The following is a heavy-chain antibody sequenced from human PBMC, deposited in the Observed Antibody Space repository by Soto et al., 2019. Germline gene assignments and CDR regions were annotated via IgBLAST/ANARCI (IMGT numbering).Heavy chain of an antibody. V-gene: IGHV1-69*06. CDR3: ATRGYSYRYYYYYGMDV. D-gene: IGHD5-18*01. Sequence: SVKVSCKASGGTFSSYAISWVRQAPGQGLEWMGGIIPIFGTANYAQKFQGRVTITADKSTSTAYMELSSLRSEDTAAYYCATRGYSYRYYYYYGMDVWGQGTTVTVSS. CDR2: IIPIFGTA. J-gene: IGHJ6*02. CDR1: GGTFSSYA.